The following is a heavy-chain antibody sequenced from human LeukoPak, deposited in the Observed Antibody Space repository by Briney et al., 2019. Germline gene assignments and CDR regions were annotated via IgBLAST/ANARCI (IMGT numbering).Heavy chain of an antibody. Sequence: GRSLRLSCAPSGFTFSTYGIHWVRQAPGKGLEWVAVIYYDVINKYYTDPAKGRFIISRHNSKNTVYLQMNRLRAEATDVYYCAKDPCSGTSCHTPRYYFGSWGQGTLVTVSS. D-gene: IGHD2-2*01. CDR2: IYYDVINK. CDR1: GFTFSTYG. CDR3: AKDPCSGTSCHTPRYYFGS. V-gene: IGHV3-30*18. J-gene: IGHJ4*02.